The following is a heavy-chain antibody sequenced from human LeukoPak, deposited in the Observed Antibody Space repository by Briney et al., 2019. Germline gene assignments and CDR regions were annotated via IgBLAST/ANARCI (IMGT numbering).Heavy chain of an antibody. D-gene: IGHD2-15*01. J-gene: IGHJ5*02. CDR1: GYTFTGYY. V-gene: IGHV1-2*02. CDR3: ARDQPYCSGGSCFNWFDP. CDR2: INPNSGGT. Sequence: ASVKVSCKASGYTFTGYYMHWVRQAPGQGLEWMGWINPNSGGTNYAQKFQGRVTMTRDTSISTAYMELSRLRSDDTAVYYCARDQPYCSGGSCFNWFDPWGQGTLVTVSS.